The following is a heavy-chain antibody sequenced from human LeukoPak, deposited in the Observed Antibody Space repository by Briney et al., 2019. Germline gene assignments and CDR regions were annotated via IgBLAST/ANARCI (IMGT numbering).Heavy chain of an antibody. CDR2: ISWNSGSI. CDR1: GFTFDDYA. J-gene: IGHJ4*02. Sequence: GRSLRLSCAASGFTFDDYAMHWVRHAPGKGLEWVSGISWNSGSIGYADSVKGRFTISRDNAKNSLYLQMNSLRAEDTALYYCAKDPGYSGSYYFDYWGQGTLVTVSS. V-gene: IGHV3-9*01. CDR3: AKDPGYSGSYYFDY. D-gene: IGHD1-26*01.